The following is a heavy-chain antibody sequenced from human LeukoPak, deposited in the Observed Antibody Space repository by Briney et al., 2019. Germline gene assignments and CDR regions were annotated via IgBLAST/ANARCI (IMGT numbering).Heavy chain of an antibody. CDR2: ISTGGNT. J-gene: IGHJ4*02. CDR1: GASITTSY. D-gene: IGHD2-2*01. V-gene: IGHV4-4*07. Sequence: SETLSLTCTVSGASITTSYWSWIRQPPGKGLEWIGRISTGGNTAYNPSLKSRITLSLDTTKNQLSLNLTSVTAADTAMYYCARSLVGSTYFDYWGQGTLVTVSS. CDR3: ARSLVGSTYFDY.